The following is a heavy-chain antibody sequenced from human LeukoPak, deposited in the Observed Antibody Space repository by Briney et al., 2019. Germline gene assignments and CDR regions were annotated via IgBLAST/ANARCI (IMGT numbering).Heavy chain of an antibody. J-gene: IGHJ6*02. CDR2: ISGSGGST. V-gene: IGHV3-23*01. CDR1: GFPFSSYA. D-gene: IGHD2-2*01. CDR3: SKGSPEVWRSISVQAVDV. Sequence: GGSLRLSCAASGFPFSSYAMSWVRQAPGKGLEWGSAISGSGGSTYYADSAKGRFTISRDNSKNTMYLQMNSLRAEDTAENYCSKGSPEVWRSISVQAVDVWGQGTTVIVSS.